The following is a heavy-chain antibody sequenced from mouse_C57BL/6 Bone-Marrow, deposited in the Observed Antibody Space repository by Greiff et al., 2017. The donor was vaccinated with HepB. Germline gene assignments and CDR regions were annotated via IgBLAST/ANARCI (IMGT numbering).Heavy chain of an antibody. V-gene: IGHV5-4*01. J-gene: IGHJ2*01. Sequence: EVKLQESGGGLVKPGGSLKLSCAASGFTFSSYAMSWVRQTPEKRLEWVATISDGGSYTYYPDNVKGRFTISRDNAKNNLYLQMSHLKSEDTAMYYCARDLRYFDYWGQGTTLTVSS. CDR2: ISDGGSYT. CDR3: ARDLRYFDY. CDR1: GFTFSSYA.